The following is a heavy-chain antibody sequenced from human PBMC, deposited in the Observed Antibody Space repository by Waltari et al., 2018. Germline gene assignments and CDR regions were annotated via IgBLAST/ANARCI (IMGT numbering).Heavy chain of an antibody. CDR3: ARAIVGAAESFDI. J-gene: IGHJ3*02. V-gene: IGHV1-2*02. CDR1: GYTFTGYY. CDR2: INPHRDDT. D-gene: IGHD1-26*01. Sequence: QVKLVQSGAEVKKPGASVKVSCKAAGYTFTGYYLHWVRQAPGQGPEWMGWINPHRDDTNYAQKFQGRVTMTRDTSISTAYMELSRLGSDDTAVYYCARAIVGAAESFDIWGQGTVVTVSP.